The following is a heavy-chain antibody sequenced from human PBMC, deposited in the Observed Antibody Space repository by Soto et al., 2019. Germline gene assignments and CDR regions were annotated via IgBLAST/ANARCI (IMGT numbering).Heavy chain of an antibody. Sequence: ASVKVSCKASGYTFTSYGISWVRQAPGQGLEWMGWISAYNGNTNYAQKLQGRVTMTTDTSTSTAYMELGSLRSDDTAVYYCARDLWDIVVVPAAMDWFDPWGQGTLVTVSS. CDR2: ISAYNGNT. V-gene: IGHV1-18*01. CDR3: ARDLWDIVVVPAAMDWFDP. J-gene: IGHJ5*02. D-gene: IGHD2-2*01. CDR1: GYTFTSYG.